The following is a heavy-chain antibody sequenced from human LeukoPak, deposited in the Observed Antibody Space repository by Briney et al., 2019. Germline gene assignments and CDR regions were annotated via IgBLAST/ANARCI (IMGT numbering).Heavy chain of an antibody. CDR3: ARESDIVLMVYAINPFDY. V-gene: IGHV3-21*01. CDR1: GFTFSSYS. Sequence: GGSLRLSCAASGFTFSSYSMNWVRQAPGKGPEWVSSISSSSSYIYYADSVKGRFTISRDNAKNSLYLQMNSLRAEDTAVYYCARESDIVLMVYAINPFDYWGQGTLVTVSS. D-gene: IGHD2-8*01. J-gene: IGHJ4*02. CDR2: ISSSSSYI.